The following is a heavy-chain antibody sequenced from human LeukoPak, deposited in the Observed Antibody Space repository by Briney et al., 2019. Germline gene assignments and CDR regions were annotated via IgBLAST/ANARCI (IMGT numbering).Heavy chain of an antibody. J-gene: IGHJ4*02. CDR3: ARVTLGAAHAPFDY. Sequence: GGSLRLSCAASGFTFSNYAMIWVRQAPGKGLEWVSGISVSGANTYYADSVKGRFTISRDNAKNSLYLQMNSLRAEDTAVYYCARVTLGAAHAPFDYWGQGTLVTVSS. V-gene: IGHV3-23*01. CDR1: GFTFSNYA. D-gene: IGHD2-15*01. CDR2: ISVSGANT.